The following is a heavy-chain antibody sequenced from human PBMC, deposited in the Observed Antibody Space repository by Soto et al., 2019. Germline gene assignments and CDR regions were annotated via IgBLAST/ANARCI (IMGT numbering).Heavy chain of an antibody. CDR1: GFSFSSYW. J-gene: IGHJ6*03. V-gene: IGHV3-7*01. D-gene: IGHD2-15*01. CDR2: IKEDGSEK. CDR3: ARSGYCSGGTCYPYHYNYYYMDV. Sequence: EVNLVESGGGLVQPGGSLRLSCAASGFSFSSYWMSWVRQAPGKGLEWVANIKEDGSEKYYADSVKGRFTISRDNAKNSLYLQMKSLRAEDTAVYYCARSGYCSGGTCYPYHYNYYYMDVWGKGTTVTVSS.